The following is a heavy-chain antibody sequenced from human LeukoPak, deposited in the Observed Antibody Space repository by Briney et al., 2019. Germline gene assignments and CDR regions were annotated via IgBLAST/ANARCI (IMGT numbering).Heavy chain of an antibody. CDR3: VKERGYRSTWRLEY. Sequence: PGGSLRLSCAASGFIFSSYGMYWVRQASGKGPEWVAFIRYNGNNENYADSVKGRFTISRDNSKNTLYLQMSSLKIEDTAVYYCVKERGYRSTWRLEYWGQGTLVTVSS. D-gene: IGHD6-13*01. V-gene: IGHV3-30*02. CDR2: IRYNGNNE. CDR1: GFIFSSYG. J-gene: IGHJ4*02.